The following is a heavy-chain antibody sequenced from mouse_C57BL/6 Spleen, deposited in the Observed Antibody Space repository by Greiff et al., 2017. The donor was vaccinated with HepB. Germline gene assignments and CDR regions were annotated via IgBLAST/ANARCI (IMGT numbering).Heavy chain of an antibody. CDR1: GFTFSDYY. D-gene: IGHD3-2*02. J-gene: IGHJ2*01. CDR3: ARDEGRDSSGSLDY. V-gene: IGHV5-16*01. CDR2: INYDGSST. Sequence: EVMLVESEGGLVQPGSSMKLSCTASGFTFSDYYMAWVRQVPEKGLEWVANINYDGSSTYYLDSLKSRFIISRDNAKNILYLQMSSLKSEDTATYYCARDEGRDSSGSLDYWGQGTTLTVSS.